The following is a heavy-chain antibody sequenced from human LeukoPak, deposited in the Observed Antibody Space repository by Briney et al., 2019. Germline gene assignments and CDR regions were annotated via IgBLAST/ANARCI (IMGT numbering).Heavy chain of an antibody. D-gene: IGHD4-11*01. CDR3: AIDLVLQS. V-gene: IGHV1-18*01. J-gene: IGHJ5*02. CDR1: GYSFSTYV. Sequence: ASVKVSCKASGYSFSTYVINWVRQAPGQGLEWMGWISAYNGNTNYAQKFQGRVTMTTDTSTSTVHMELRSLRSDDTAVYYCAIDLVLQSWGQGTLVTVSS. CDR2: ISAYNGNT.